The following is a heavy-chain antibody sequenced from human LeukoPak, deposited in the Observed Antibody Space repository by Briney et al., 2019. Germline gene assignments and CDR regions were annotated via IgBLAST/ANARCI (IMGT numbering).Heavy chain of an antibody. V-gene: IGHV4-39*07. D-gene: IGHD6-6*01. CDR2: IYYSGST. Sequence: SETLSLTCTVSGGSISSSSYYWGWIRQPPGKGLEWIGSIYYSGSTYYNPFLKSRVTISVDTSKNQFSLKLSSVTAADTAVYYCARADGAYSSSAYWGQGTLVTVSS. CDR1: GGSISSSSYY. J-gene: IGHJ4*02. CDR3: ARADGAYSSSAY.